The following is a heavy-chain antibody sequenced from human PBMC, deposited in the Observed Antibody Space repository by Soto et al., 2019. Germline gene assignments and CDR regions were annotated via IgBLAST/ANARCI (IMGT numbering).Heavy chain of an antibody. CDR3: AKDLKSGYSSGWFFDY. D-gene: IGHD6-19*01. CDR2: ISGSGGST. Sequence: ESGGGLVQPGGSLRLSCAASGFTFSSYAMSWVRQAPGKGLEWVSAISGSGGSTYYADSVKGRFTISRDNSKNTLYLQMNSLRAEDTAVYYCAKDLKSGYSSGWFFDYWGQGTLVTVSS. V-gene: IGHV3-23*01. J-gene: IGHJ4*02. CDR1: GFTFSSYA.